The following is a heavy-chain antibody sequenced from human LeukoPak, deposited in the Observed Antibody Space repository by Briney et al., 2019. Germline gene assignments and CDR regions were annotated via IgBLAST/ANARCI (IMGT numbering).Heavy chain of an antibody. CDR1: GFTFSTYW. V-gene: IGHV3-74*01. D-gene: IGHD3-22*01. CDR2: INRDASSI. Sequence: GGSLRLSCAASGFTFSTYWMHWVRQAPGKGLVWVSRINRDASSIAYADSVQGRFTISRDNAKNSLYLQMNSLRAEDTAVYYCARDLREDYYDSSGYYSDYWGQGTLVTVSS. CDR3: ARDLREDYYDSSGYYSDY. J-gene: IGHJ4*02.